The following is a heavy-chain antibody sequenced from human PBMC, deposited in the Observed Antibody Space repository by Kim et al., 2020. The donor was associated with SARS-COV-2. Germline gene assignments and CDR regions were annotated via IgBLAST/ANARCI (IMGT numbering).Heavy chain of an antibody. Sequence: GGSLRLSCAASGFPFSNVWMSWVRQAPGRGLEWVGRIKSKTDGAATDYAAPVKCRFTMSRDDAKNTLHLQIDSLETEVTGVYYCTTLMSAAGRGYWGQGTLVTVSS. CDR1: GFPFSNVW. D-gene: IGHD6-13*01. V-gene: IGHV3-15*01. CDR3: TTLMSAAGRGY. CDR2: IKSKTDGAAT. J-gene: IGHJ4*02.